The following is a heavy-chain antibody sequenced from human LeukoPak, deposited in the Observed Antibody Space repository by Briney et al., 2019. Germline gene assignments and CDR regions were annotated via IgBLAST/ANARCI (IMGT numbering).Heavy chain of an antibody. CDR3: ARARLTTRGVFDY. D-gene: IGHD4-11*01. V-gene: IGHV4-59*01. Sequence: PSETLSLTCTVSGGSISSYYWSWIRQPPGKGLEWIGYFYYSGSTNYNPSLESRVTISVDTSKNQFSLKLSSVTAADTAVYYCARARLTTRGVFDYWGQGTPVTVSS. J-gene: IGHJ4*02. CDR2: FYYSGST. CDR1: GGSISSYY.